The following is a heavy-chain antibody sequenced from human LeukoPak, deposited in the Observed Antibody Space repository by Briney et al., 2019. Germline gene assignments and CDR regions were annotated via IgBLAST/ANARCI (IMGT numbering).Heavy chain of an antibody. J-gene: IGHJ4*02. Sequence: ASVKVSCKASGYTFTRYYMHWVRQAPGQGLEWMGWINPNSRGTNYAQKSQGRVTMTRDTSIITAYRELSRLRSDDSGVYYCARAGDILTGYYSPFDYWGQGTLVTVSS. CDR1: GYTFTRYY. CDR3: ARAGDILTGYYSPFDY. D-gene: IGHD3-9*01. V-gene: IGHV1-2*02. CDR2: INPNSRGT.